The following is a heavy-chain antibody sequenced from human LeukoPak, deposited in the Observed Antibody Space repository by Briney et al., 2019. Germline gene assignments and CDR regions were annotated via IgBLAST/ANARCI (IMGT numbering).Heavy chain of an antibody. CDR3: ARDRLQGYFDY. D-gene: IGHD6-6*01. J-gene: IGHJ4*02. V-gene: IGHV3-21*01. Sequence: GGSLRLSCAASGFTFSSYSMNWVRQAPGKGLEWVSSISSSSSYIYYADSVKGRFTISRDNAKNSLYLQMNSLRAEDTAVYYCARDRLQGYFDYWGREPWSPSPQ. CDR2: ISSSSSYI. CDR1: GFTFSSYS.